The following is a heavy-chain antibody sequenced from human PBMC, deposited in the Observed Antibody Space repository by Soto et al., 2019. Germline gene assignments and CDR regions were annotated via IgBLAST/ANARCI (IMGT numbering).Heavy chain of an antibody. D-gene: IGHD6-19*01. CDR1: GFTFSSYW. J-gene: IGHJ4*02. CDR3: ARDRQWGADDYY. CDR2: IKEDGSQQ. V-gene: IGHV3-7*01. Sequence: EVQLVESGGDLVQPGGSLRLSCAASGFTFSSYWMTWVRQAPGKGLEWVANIKEDGSQQYYVGSVEGRFSISRDTAKNPLYLQMNSLRAEDTAVYYCARDRQWGADDYYWGQGTLVTVSS.